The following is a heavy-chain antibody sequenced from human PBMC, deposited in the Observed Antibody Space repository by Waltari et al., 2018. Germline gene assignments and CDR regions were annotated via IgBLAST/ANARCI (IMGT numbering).Heavy chain of an antibody. J-gene: IGHJ4*02. CDR3: ARDRRHTIFGVVSLFDY. V-gene: IGHV4-38-2*02. D-gene: IGHD3-3*01. Sequence: QVQLQESGPGLVKPSETLSLTCAVSGYSISSGYLGGWIRQPPGKGLGWIGRVYHTGSTYYNPSLKSRVTISVDMSKKQFSLELSSVTAADTAVYYCARDRRHTIFGVVSLFDYWGQGALVTVSS. CDR1: GYSISSGYL. CDR2: VYHTGST.